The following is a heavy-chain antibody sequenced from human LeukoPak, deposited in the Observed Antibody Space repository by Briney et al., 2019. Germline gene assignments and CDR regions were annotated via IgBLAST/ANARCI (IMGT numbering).Heavy chain of an antibody. CDR3: ARAHYFDSSAYYDC. D-gene: IGHD3-22*01. CDR1: GFTFSSYE. J-gene: IGHJ4*02. Sequence: PGGSLRLSCAASGFTFSSYEMNWVRQAPGKGLEWISYISSSGGTIYNADPVKGRFTISRDNAKNSLYLQMNSLRVDDTAVYYCARAHYFDSSAYYDCWGQGTLVTVSS. CDR2: ISSSGGTI. V-gene: IGHV3-48*03.